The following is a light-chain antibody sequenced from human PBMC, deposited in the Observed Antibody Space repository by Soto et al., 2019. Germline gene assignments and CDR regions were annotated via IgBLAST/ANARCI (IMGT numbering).Light chain of an antibody. CDR3: QPFDDYPFT. CDR2: DAS. Sequence: AIQLTQSPSSLSASVGDSVTITCRASQGISSALAWYQQIPGRPPKLLIYDASSLEIGVPSRFSGSRSGTDFTLTVSTLQPEDFATYYCQPFDDYPFTFGPWKKVYLK. J-gene: IGKJ3*01. V-gene: IGKV1D-13*01. CDR1: QGISSA.